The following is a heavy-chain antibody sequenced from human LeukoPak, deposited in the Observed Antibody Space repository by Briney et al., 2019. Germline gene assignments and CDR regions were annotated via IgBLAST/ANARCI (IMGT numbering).Heavy chain of an antibody. D-gene: IGHD3-22*01. CDR2: ISNSGSSV. CDR1: GFTFSDYY. CDR3: ARAYYYDSSGYYLYDY. J-gene: IGHJ4*02. Sequence: GGSLRLSCAASGFTFSDYYMTWIRQAPGKGLEWLSYISNSGSSVFYADSVMGRFTVSRDNAKRSLYLQMNSLRAEDTAVYYCARAYYYDSSGYYLYDYWGQGTLVTVSS. V-gene: IGHV3-11*04.